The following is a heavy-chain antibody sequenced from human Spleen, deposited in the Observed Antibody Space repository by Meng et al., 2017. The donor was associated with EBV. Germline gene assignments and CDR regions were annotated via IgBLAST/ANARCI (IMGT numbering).Heavy chain of an antibody. V-gene: IGHV4-30-2*01. CDR1: GGSTSSGGNL. Sequence: QLQLQESGSGLVKPSPTLSLTCTISGGSTSSGGNLWSWIRQPPGKGLEWIGYIYHSGSTYYNPSLKSRVTMSVDRSKNQFSLRLTSVTAADTAVYYCAGNYGGNLGWIDPWGQGTLVTVSS. D-gene: IGHD3-10*01. CDR3: AGNYGGNLGWIDP. CDR2: IYHSGST. J-gene: IGHJ5*02.